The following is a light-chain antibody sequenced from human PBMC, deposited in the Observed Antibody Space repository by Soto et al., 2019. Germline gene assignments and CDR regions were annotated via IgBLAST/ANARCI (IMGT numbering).Light chain of an antibody. J-gene: IGKJ5*01. Sequence: DIQMTQSPLSVSASVGDRVIITCRASQDIGYWLAWYQQIPGKAPKLLIYAALSLQSGVSSRFSGSGSGTNFTLTINSLQPEDVAFYYCQQANSSPLSFGQGTRLEIK. V-gene: IGKV1-12*01. CDR1: QDIGYW. CDR2: AAL. CDR3: QQANSSPLS.